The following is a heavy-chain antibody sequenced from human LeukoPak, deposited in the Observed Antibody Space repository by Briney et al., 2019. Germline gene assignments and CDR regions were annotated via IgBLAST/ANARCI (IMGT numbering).Heavy chain of an antibody. CDR2: IYYSGST. CDR3: ARVRYYDSSGYQATPDDAFDI. CDR1: GXSISNYY. V-gene: IGHV4-59*12. D-gene: IGHD3-22*01. Sequence: SETLSLTCTVSGXSISNYYWSWIRQPPGKGLEWIGYIYYSGSTTYNPPLKSRVTISIDMSKNQFSLKLSSVTAADTAVYYCARVRYYDSSGYQATPDDAFDIWGQGTMVTVSS. J-gene: IGHJ3*02.